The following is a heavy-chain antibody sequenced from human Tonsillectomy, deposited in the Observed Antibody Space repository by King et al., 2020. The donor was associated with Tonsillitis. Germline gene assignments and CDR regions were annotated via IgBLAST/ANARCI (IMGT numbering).Heavy chain of an antibody. J-gene: IGHJ4*02. CDR2: ISSSSSYI. V-gene: IGHV3-21*01. CDR1: GFTFSSYS. Sequence: VQLVESGGGLVKPGGSLRLSCAASGFTFSSYSMNWVRQAPGKGLEWVSSISSSSSYIYYADSVKGRFTISRDNAKNSLYLQMNSLGAEDTAVYYCATERWFQQRGFLNWRQRTLVTVSS. CDR3: ATERWFQQRGFLN. D-gene: IGHD4-23*01.